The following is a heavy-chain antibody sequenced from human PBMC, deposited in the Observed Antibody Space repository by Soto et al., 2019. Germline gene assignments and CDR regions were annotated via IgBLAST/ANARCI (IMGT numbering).Heavy chain of an antibody. V-gene: IGHV1-69*06. Sequence: SVKVSCKASGGTFSSYAISWVQQAPGQGLEWMGGIIPIFGTANYAQKFQGRVTITADKSTSTAYMELSSLRSEDTAVYYCARVVGGSYPGYFDYWGQGALVTVSS. CDR2: IIPIFGTA. CDR3: ARVVGGSYPGYFDY. CDR1: GGTFSSYA. D-gene: IGHD1-26*01. J-gene: IGHJ4*02.